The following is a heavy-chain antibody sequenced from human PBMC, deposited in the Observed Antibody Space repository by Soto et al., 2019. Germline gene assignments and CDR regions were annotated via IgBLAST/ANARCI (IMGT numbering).Heavy chain of an antibody. CDR1: GGSISSYY. CDR3: ARESDSRSSGRLHPTSLYYFDY. J-gene: IGHJ4*02. CDR2: IYYSGST. Sequence: SETLSLTCTVSGGSISSYYWSWIRQPPGKGLEWIGYIYYSGSTNYNPSLKSRVTISVDTSKNQFSLKLSSVTAADTAVYYCARESDSRSSGRLHPTSLYYFDYWGQGTLVTVSS. V-gene: IGHV4-59*01. D-gene: IGHD6-6*01.